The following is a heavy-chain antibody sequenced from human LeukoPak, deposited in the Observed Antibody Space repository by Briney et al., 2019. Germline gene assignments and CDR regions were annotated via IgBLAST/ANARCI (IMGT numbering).Heavy chain of an antibody. CDR2: IIPIFGTA. Sequence: ASVKVSCKASGGTFSSYAISWVRQPPGQGLEWMGGIIPIFGTANYAQKFQGRVTITTDESTSTAYMELSSLRSEDTAVYYCAVSSTSDYYYYYMDVWGKGTTVTVSS. V-gene: IGHV1-69*05. CDR1: GGTFSSYA. J-gene: IGHJ6*03. CDR3: AVSSTSDYYYYYMDV. D-gene: IGHD2-2*01.